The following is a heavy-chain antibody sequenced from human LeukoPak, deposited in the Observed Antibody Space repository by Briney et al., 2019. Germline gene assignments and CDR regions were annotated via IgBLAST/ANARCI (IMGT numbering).Heavy chain of an antibody. CDR2: IKQDGSEK. V-gene: IGHV3-7*01. CDR1: GFIFSNYW. D-gene: IGHD2-15*01. Sequence: GGSLRLSCAASGFIFSNYWMSWVRQAPGKGLEWVANIKQDGSEKYYVDSVKGRFTISRDNAKNSVYMQMNSLRAEDTAVYSCARQRRYCSGDSCYQRTFDFWGQGTLVTVSS. J-gene: IGHJ4*02. CDR3: ARQRRYCSGDSCYQRTFDF.